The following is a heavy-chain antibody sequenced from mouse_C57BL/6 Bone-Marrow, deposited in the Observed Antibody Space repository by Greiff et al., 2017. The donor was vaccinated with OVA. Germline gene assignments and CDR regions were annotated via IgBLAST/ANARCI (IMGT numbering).Heavy chain of an antibody. J-gene: IGHJ2*01. D-gene: IGHD1-1*01. CDR2: IHPNSGST. CDR1: GYTFTSYW. V-gene: IGHV1-64*01. CDR3: GIDYGTLYYFDY. Sequence: QVQLKQPGAELVKPGASVKLSCKASGYTFTSYWMHWVKQRPGQGLEWIGMIHPNSGSTNYNEKFKSKATLTVDKSSSTAYMQLSSLTSEDSAVYYCGIDYGTLYYFDYWGQGTTLTVSS.